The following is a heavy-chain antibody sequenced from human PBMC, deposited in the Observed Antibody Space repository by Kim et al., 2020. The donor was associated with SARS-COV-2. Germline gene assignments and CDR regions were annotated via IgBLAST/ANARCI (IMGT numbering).Heavy chain of an antibody. Sequence: GGSLRLSCAASGFTFSSYAMSWVRQAPGKGLEWVSAISGSGGSTYYADSVKGRFTISRDNSKNTLYLQMNSLRAEDTAVYYCANVQSMIVVVMSAFDIWGQGTMVTVSS. D-gene: IGHD3-22*01. J-gene: IGHJ3*02. CDR1: GFTFSSYA. V-gene: IGHV3-23*01. CDR2: ISGSGGST. CDR3: ANVQSMIVVVMSAFDI.